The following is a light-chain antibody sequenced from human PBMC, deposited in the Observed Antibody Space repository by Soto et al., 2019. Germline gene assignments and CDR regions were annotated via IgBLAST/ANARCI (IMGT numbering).Light chain of an antibody. Sequence: EIVMTQSPATLSVSPGERATLSCRASQSVSSNLAWYQQKPDQAPRLLIYGASTRATGIPARFSGSGSGTEFTLTISSLQSEDFPVYYCQQYNNWLITFGQGTRLEIK. CDR3: QQYNNWLIT. CDR1: QSVSSN. J-gene: IGKJ5*01. CDR2: GAS. V-gene: IGKV3-15*01.